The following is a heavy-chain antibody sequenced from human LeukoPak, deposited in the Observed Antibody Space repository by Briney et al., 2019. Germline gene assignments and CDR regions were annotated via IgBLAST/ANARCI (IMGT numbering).Heavy chain of an antibody. CDR2: IWNDGSDE. J-gene: IGHJ3*02. CDR1: GFIFSKYA. V-gene: IGHV3-33*01. Sequence: GGSLRLSCAASGFIFSKYAMHWVRQTPGEGLEWVAAIWNDGSDENYAHSLKGRFTISSDNSKNTLYLQMNSLRAEDTAVYYCAFEIGRSQGAFDIWGQGTMIIVSS. D-gene: IGHD1-26*01. CDR3: AFEIGRSQGAFDI.